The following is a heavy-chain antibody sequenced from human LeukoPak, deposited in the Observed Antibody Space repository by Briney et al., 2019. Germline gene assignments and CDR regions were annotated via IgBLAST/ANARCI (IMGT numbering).Heavy chain of an antibody. CDR2: ISSSSSYI. D-gene: IGHD3-10*01. V-gene: IGHV3-21*01. CDR3: AKDIGSYYDY. CDR1: GFTFSTYS. J-gene: IGHJ4*02. Sequence: GGSLRLSCAASGFTFSTYSMNWVRQAPGKGLEWVSSISSSSSYIYYADSVKGRFTISRDNSKNTLYLEMNSLRAEDTAVYYCAKDIGSYYDYWGQGILVTVSS.